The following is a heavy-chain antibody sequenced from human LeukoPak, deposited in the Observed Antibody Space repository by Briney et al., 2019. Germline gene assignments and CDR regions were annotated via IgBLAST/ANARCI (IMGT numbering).Heavy chain of an antibody. Sequence: PSETLSLTCTVSGGSISNYYWSWIRQPPGKGLEWIGYIYYSGSTNYNPSLKSRVTISVDTSKNQFSLKLSSVTAADTAVYYCARLKEGYYYYGMDVWGQGTTVTVSS. V-gene: IGHV4-59*12. CDR2: IYYSGST. J-gene: IGHJ6*02. CDR3: ARLKEGYYYYGMDV. CDR1: GGSISNYY.